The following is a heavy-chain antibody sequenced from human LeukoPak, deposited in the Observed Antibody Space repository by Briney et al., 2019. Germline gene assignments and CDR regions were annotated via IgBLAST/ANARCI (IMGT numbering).Heavy chain of an antibody. V-gene: IGHV3-23*01. Sequence: PGGTLRLSCAASGFTFSSYAMSWVSQAPGKGLEWVSAISVSCGSTYYPYSVKVRFTISRDNAKYTLYLQINSLRAEDTAVYYCAKAGGYIAVAGRFDYWGQGTLVTVSS. CDR3: AKAGGYIAVAGRFDY. CDR2: ISVSCGST. D-gene: IGHD6-19*01. CDR1: GFTFSSYA. J-gene: IGHJ4*02.